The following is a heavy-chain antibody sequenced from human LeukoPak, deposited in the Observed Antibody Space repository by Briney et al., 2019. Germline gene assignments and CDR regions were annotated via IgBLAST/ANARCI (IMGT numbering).Heavy chain of an antibody. D-gene: IGHD3-10*01. V-gene: IGHV4-4*07. CDR2: IYTSGIT. Sequence: PSETLSLTCTVSSGSVNSYYWSWIRQPAGKGLEWIGRIYTSGITNYNPSLKGRVTMSVDTSKNQFSLKLTSVTATDMAVYYCVIMAGYWGQGVLVTVSS. CDR3: VIMAGY. J-gene: IGHJ4*02. CDR1: SGSVNSYY.